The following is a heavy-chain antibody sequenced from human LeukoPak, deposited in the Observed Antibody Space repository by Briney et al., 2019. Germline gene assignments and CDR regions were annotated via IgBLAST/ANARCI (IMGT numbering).Heavy chain of an antibody. Sequence: GGSLRLSCAASGFTFSSYGMHWVRQAPGKGLEWVAFIRYDGSNKYYADSVKGRFTISRDNSKNTLYLQMNSLRAEDTAVYYCARRRCYAIWFGNECNWFDPWGQGTLVTVSS. V-gene: IGHV3-30*02. D-gene: IGHD3-10*01. J-gene: IGHJ5*02. CDR3: ARRRCYAIWFGNECNWFDP. CDR1: GFTFSSYG. CDR2: IRYDGSNK.